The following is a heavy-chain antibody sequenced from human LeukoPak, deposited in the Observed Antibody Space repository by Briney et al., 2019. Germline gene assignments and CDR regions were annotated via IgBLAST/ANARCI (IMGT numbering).Heavy chain of an antibody. CDR3: ANGDGFDF. CDR2: IKQDGSEK. J-gene: IGHJ4*02. Sequence: GGSLRLSCAASGFTFSTYWMSWVRQAPGKGLEWVANIKQDGSEKYYADSVTGRFTISRDNAKNSLYLQMNSLRAEDTAVYYCANGDGFDFWGQGTLVTVSS. CDR1: GFTFSTYW. V-gene: IGHV3-7*01. D-gene: IGHD5-24*01.